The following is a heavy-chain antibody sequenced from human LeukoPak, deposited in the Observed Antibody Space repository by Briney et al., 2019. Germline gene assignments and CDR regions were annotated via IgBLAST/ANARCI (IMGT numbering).Heavy chain of an antibody. CDR2: ITPSGDNT. CDR1: GYTFTNYY. Sequence: ASVKVSCKASGYTFTNYYMHWVRQAPGRGLEWLGLITPSGDNTWYAQKFHRRVTMTRDLSTSTDYLELSSLIYDDTAVYYCARDNSVGDYAWWFDPWGQGTLVTVSS. D-gene: IGHD1-26*01. J-gene: IGHJ5*02. V-gene: IGHV1-46*01. CDR3: ARDNSVGDYAWWFDP.